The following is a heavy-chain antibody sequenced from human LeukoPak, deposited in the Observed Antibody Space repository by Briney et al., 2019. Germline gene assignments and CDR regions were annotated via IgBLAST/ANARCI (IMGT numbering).Heavy chain of an antibody. CDR2: INTDGSDT. J-gene: IGHJ4*02. D-gene: IGHD1-1*01. CDR1: GFTFSKYW. CDR3: ARNWNYYDQ. Sequence: GGSLRLSCTASGFTFSKYWMRWVRQAPGKGLVWVSRINTDGSDTTYADSVKGRFTISRDNAKNTLYLQMNRLRAEDTALYYCARNWNYYDQWGQGTLVTVSS. V-gene: IGHV3-74*03.